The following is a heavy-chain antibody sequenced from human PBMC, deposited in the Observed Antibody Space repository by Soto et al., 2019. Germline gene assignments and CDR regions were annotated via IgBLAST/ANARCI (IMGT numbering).Heavy chain of an antibody. CDR2: ISYDGSNK. D-gene: IGHD2-21*02. V-gene: IGHV3-30*18. CDR3: AKDGGNSDGPPPYFQH. J-gene: IGHJ1*01. Sequence: QVQLVESGGGVVQPGRSLRLSCAASGFTFSSYGMHWVRQAPGKGLEWVAVISYDGSNKYYAGSVKGRFTISRDNSKNTLYLQMNSLRAEDTAVYYCAKDGGNSDGPPPYFQHWGQGTLVTVSS. CDR1: GFTFSSYG.